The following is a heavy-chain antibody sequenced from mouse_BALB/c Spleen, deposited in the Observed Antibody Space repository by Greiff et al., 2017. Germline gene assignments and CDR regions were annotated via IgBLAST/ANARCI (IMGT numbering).Heavy chain of an antibody. Sequence: DLVKPGASVKLSCKASGYTFTSYWINWIKQRPGQGLEWIGRIAPGSGSTYYNEMFKGKATLTVDTSSSTAYIHLSSLSSEDSAVYFCASEGGSWAMDYWGQGTSVTVSS. CDR3: ASEGGSWAMDY. J-gene: IGHJ4*01. V-gene: IGHV1S41*01. CDR2: IAPGSGST. CDR1: GYTFTSYW.